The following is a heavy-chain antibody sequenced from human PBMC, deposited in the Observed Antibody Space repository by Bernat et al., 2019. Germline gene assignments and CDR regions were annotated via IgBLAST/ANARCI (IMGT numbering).Heavy chain of an antibody. CDR2: ISAYNGNT. V-gene: IGHV1-18*01. J-gene: IGHJ4*02. CDR3: ARCPFGGAIPPQIFDY. D-gene: IGHD3-16*01. CDR1: GYTFTSYG. Sequence: QVQLVQSGAEVKKPGASVKVSCKASGYTFTSYGISWVRQAPGQGLEWMGWISAYNGNTNYAQKLQGRVTMTTDTSTSTDYMELRSLRYDDTAVYYCARCPFGGAIPPQIFDYWGQGTLVTVSS.